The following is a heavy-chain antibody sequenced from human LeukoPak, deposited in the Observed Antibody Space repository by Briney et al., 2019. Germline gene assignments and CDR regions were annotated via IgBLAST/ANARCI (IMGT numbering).Heavy chain of an antibody. CDR1: GFTFSSYW. V-gene: IGHV3-74*01. D-gene: IGHD1-1*01. J-gene: IGHJ5*02. Sequence: GGSLGLSCAASGFTFSSYWMHWVRQAPGKGLVWVSRINSDGSSTSYADSVKGRFTISRDNAKNTLYLQMNSLRAEDTAVYYCARGGYNWNDDWFDPWGQGTLVTVSS. CDR2: INSDGSST. CDR3: ARGGYNWNDDWFDP.